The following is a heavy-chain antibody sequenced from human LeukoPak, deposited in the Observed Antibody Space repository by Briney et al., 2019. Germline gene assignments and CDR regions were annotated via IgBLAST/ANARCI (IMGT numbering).Heavy chain of an antibody. CDR2: ISSSGRTI. Sequence: PGGSLRLSCAASGFTFSSYEFNWVRQAPGKGLEWVSYISSSGRTIFYADSVKGRFTISRDNAKNSLYLQMNSLRAEDTAVYYCARGRRYCSGGSCYSYAFDIWGQGTMVTVSS. CDR3: ARGRRYCSGGSCYSYAFDI. CDR1: GFTFSSYE. V-gene: IGHV3-48*03. D-gene: IGHD2-15*01. J-gene: IGHJ3*02.